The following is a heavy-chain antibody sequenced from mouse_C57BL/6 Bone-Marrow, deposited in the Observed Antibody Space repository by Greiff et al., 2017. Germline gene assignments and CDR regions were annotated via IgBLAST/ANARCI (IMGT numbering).Heavy chain of an antibody. CDR3: ARQVGHDY. Sequence: EVQLVESGGDLVKPGGSLKLSCAASGFTFSSYGMSWVRQTPDKRLEWVATISSGGSYTYYPDSVKGRFTISRDNAKNTLYLQMSSLKSEDTAMYYCARQVGHDYWGQGTTLTVSS. J-gene: IGHJ2*01. V-gene: IGHV5-6*01. CDR1: GFTFSSYG. D-gene: IGHD3-3*01. CDR2: ISSGGSYT.